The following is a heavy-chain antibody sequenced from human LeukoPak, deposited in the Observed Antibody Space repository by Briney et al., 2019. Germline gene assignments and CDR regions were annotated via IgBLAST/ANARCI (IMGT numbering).Heavy chain of an antibody. J-gene: IGHJ4*02. D-gene: IGHD3-16*02. CDR3: AKSLYGGCDY. CDR2: VNGNGGST. CDR1: GFTFSYSD. V-gene: IGHV3-23*01. Sequence: QAGGSLRLSCAASGFTFSYSDMNWVRQAPGRGLEWVSGVNGNGGSTSYADSVKGRFTIFRDNSKNTVYLQMNSLRVEDTAVYYCAKSLYGGCDYWGQGTVVTVSS.